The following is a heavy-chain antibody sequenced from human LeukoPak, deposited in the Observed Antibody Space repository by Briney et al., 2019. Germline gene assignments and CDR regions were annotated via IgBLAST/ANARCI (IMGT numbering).Heavy chain of an antibody. J-gene: IGHJ4*02. V-gene: IGHV1-2*02. D-gene: IGHD1-26*01. Sequence: ASVKVSCKTFVYTFSGYYIHCVRQAPGQGLEWMGWINPNNGDTVYEQKFQGRVTVTRDASITTAYMELNRLKSDDTAVYYCARDKGGRYYPPDYWGQGTPVTVSS. CDR3: ARDKGGRYYPPDY. CDR1: VYTFSGYY. CDR2: INPNNGDT.